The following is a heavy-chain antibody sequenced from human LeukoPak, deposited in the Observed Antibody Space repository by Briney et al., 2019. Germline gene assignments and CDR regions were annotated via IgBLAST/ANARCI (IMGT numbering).Heavy chain of an antibody. D-gene: IGHD2-21*02. Sequence: PSETLSLTCTVSGYSISSGYYWGWIRQPPGKGLEWIGSIYHSGSTYYNPSLKSRVTTSVDTSKNQFSLKLSSVTAADTAVYYCAMNGVVTANFDYWGQGTLVTVSS. CDR2: IYHSGST. CDR3: AMNGVVTANFDY. CDR1: GYSISSGYY. J-gene: IGHJ4*02. V-gene: IGHV4-38-2*02.